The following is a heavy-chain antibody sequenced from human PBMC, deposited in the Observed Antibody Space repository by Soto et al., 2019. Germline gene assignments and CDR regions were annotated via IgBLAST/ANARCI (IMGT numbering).Heavy chain of an antibody. CDR1: GFTFSSYG. J-gene: IGHJ5*02. Sequence: QVQLVESGGGVVQPGRSLRLSCAASGFTFSSYGIHWVRQAPGKGLEWVAVISYDGSNKYYADSVKGRFTISRDDSKNTLYLHMNSLRAEDTAVYYCAKQGLPHHNWFDPWGQGTVVTVSS. D-gene: IGHD2-15*01. V-gene: IGHV3-30*18. CDR2: ISYDGSNK. CDR3: AKQGLPHHNWFDP.